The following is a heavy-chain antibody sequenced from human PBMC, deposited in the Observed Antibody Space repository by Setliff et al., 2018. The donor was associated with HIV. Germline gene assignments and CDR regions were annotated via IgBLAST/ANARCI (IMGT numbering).Heavy chain of an antibody. D-gene: IGHD3-3*01. CDR2: VSHTGST. CDR3: ASRRGGGFLAWPDPYFDY. Sequence: PSETLSLTCAVYGGSLSGYYWRWIRQPPGKGLEWIGDVSHTGSTNYNPSLKSRVIISIDTSKNQFSLKLFSVTAADTAVYYCASRRGGGFLAWPDPYFDYWGQGTLVTVSS. V-gene: IGHV4-34*01. CDR1: GGSLSGYY. J-gene: IGHJ4*02.